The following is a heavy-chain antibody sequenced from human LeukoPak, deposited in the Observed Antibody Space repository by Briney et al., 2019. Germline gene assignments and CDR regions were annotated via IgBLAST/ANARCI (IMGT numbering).Heavy chain of an antibody. CDR3: ARLVYASGRADP. Sequence: SQTLSLTCAISGDSVSSNSAAWNWIRQSPSRGLEWLGRTYYRSKWYNEYAASVKSRITINPDTSKNQFSLHPNSVTPEDTAVYYCARLVYASGRADPWGQGTLVTVSS. CDR1: GDSVSSNSAA. V-gene: IGHV6-1*01. CDR2: TYYRSKWYN. J-gene: IGHJ5*02. D-gene: IGHD3-10*01.